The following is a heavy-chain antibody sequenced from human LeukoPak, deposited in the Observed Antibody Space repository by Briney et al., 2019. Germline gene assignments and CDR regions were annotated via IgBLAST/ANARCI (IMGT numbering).Heavy chain of an antibody. Sequence: GGSLKLSCAASGFTFSGAAIHWVRQASGKGLEWVGRIRTKPNNYATAYAASVQGRFTISRDDSKNTAYLQMSSLRTEDTALYYCTTFPGAVAPEGNYWGQGTLVSVSS. D-gene: IGHD2-15*01. CDR3: TTFPGAVAPEGNY. CDR2: IRTKPNNYAT. J-gene: IGHJ4*02. V-gene: IGHV3-73*01. CDR1: GFTFSGAA.